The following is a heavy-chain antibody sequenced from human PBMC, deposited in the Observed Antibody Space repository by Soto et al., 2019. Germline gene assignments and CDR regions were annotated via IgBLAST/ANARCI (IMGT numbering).Heavy chain of an antibody. J-gene: IGHJ6*02. CDR3: TGITWFRGMDV. D-gene: IGHD3-10*01. V-gene: IGHV6-1*01. Sequence: SQTLSLSCVISGDSVSSNSAGWNWIRQSPSRGLEWLGRTYYKSKWNNDYALSVKSRITINPDTSKNQFSLHLYSVTPEDTAVYYCTGITWFRGMDVWGQGTPVTVSS. CDR1: GDSVSSNSAG. CDR2: TYYKSKWNN.